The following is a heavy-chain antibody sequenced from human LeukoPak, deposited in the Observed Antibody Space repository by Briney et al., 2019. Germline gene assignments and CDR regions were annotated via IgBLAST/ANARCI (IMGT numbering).Heavy chain of an antibody. D-gene: IGHD7-27*01. CDR1: GFTFSSYG. Sequence: GGSLRLSCAASGFTFSSYGMHWVRQAPGKGLEWVSSISSSSSYIYYADSVKGRFTISRDNAKNSLYLQMNSLRAEDTAVYYCARDPAINGGLNWFDPWGQGTLVTVSS. J-gene: IGHJ5*02. CDR3: ARDPAINGGLNWFDP. CDR2: ISSSSSYI. V-gene: IGHV3-21*01.